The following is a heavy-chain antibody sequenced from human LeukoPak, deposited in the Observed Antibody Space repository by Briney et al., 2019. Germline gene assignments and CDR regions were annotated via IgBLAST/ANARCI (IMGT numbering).Heavy chain of an antibody. V-gene: IGHV3-23*01. Sequence: GGSLRLSCAASGFTFTNYAMSWVRQAPGKGPEWVSTISGGGGSTFYADSVKGRFTISRDNSKNTLSLQMNSLRAEDTAVYYCAKDRRITAPLFDYWGQGTLVTVSS. CDR3: AKDRRITAPLFDY. CDR2: ISGGGGST. D-gene: IGHD1-20*01. CDR1: GFTFTNYA. J-gene: IGHJ4*02.